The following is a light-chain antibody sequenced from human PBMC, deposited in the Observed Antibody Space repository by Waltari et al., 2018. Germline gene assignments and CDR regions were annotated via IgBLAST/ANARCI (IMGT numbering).Light chain of an antibody. V-gene: IGKV3-20*01. CDR3: QQYSASPES. Sequence: EIALTQSPGTLSLFLGERATLSCRASQSFSSSYVAWYQQKPGQAPRLLIFDASSRATGIPDRFSASGSGTDFTLTISRLEPEDFAMYYCQQYSASPESFGQGTRLEI. CDR2: DAS. CDR1: QSFSSSY. J-gene: IGKJ2*03.